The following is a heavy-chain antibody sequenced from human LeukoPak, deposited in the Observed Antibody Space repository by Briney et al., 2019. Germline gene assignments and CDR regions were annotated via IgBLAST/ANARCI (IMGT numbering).Heavy chain of an antibody. J-gene: IGHJ4*02. CDR2: ISGSGGST. CDR3: AKAHSGSYYSGIN. V-gene: IGHV3-23*01. Sequence: PGGSLGLSCAASGFIFSSYAMNWVRQAPGKGLEWVSAISGSGGSTYYADSVKGRFTISRDNSKNTLYLQMSSLRAEDTAVYYCAKAHSGSYYSGINWGQGTLVTVSS. D-gene: IGHD1-26*01. CDR1: GFIFSSYA.